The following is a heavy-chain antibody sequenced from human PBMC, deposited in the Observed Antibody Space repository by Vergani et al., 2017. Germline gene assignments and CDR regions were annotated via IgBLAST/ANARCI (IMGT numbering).Heavy chain of an antibody. CDR1: GGTFSSFA. CDR2: IIPIFGTA. J-gene: IGHJ3*02. CDR3: ARGRGDVFDI. Sequence: GKLVKSGAEVKKPGSSVKVSCKASGGTFSSFAISWVRQAPGQGLEWIGGIIPIFGTANYAQKFQGRVTITADESTSTAYMDLNSLTSEDTAVYYCARGRGDVFDIWGQGTMVTVSS. V-gene: IGHV1-69*01.